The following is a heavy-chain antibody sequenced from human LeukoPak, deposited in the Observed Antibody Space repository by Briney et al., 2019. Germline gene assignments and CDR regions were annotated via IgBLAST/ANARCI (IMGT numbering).Heavy chain of an antibody. V-gene: IGHV5-51*01. J-gene: IGHJ3*01. CDR1: GNRLNNYW. Sequence: GEALKTFCCGSGNRLNNYWIAWGRPMPGKGLEGMGIIFFGGSDSRYGPSFQGQVTIFAVKSGSNADLQGSSLKASDTAMYYCATGAAPMTRARKLGRGGSHDAYERWGQGTMVTASS. CDR3: ATGAAPMTRARKLGRGGSHDAYER. CDR2: IFFGGSDS. D-gene: IGHD3-22*01.